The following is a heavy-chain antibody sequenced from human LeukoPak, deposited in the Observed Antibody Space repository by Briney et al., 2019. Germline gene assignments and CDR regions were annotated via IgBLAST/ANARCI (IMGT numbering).Heavy chain of an antibody. Sequence: ASVKVSCKASGYTFTGYYMHWVRQAPGQGLEWMGWINPNSGGTNYAQKFQGWVTMTRDTSISTAYMELSRLRSDDTAVYYCARDRDCSGGSCYSGVADYWGQGTLVTVSS. V-gene: IGHV1-2*04. CDR3: ARDRDCSGGSCYSGVADY. J-gene: IGHJ4*02. CDR2: INPNSGGT. D-gene: IGHD2-15*01. CDR1: GYTFTGYY.